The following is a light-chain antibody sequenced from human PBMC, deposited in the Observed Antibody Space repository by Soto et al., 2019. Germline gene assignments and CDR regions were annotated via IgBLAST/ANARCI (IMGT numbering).Light chain of an antibody. CDR1: QSVRGIY. CDR3: QQYGSSST. V-gene: IGKV3-20*01. CDR2: GAA. Sequence: EMVLTQSPGTLSLSPGERATLSCRASQSVRGIYLAWYQQKPGQAPRLLIFGAASRATGIPDRFSGRGSGTDFTLTISRLEPEDFAVYYCQQYGSSSTFGQGTKVDIK. J-gene: IGKJ1*01.